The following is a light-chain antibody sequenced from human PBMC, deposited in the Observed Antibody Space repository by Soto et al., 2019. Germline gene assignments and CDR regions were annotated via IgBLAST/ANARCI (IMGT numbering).Light chain of an antibody. V-gene: IGKV1-27*01. CDR1: QGISNY. CDR2: AAS. CDR3: QKYNSAPT. J-gene: IGKJ5*01. Sequence: DSQMTQSPSSLSASVGDRVTMTCRASQGISNYLAWYQQKPGKVPKLLIYAASTLQSGVPSRFSGSGSGTDFTLTISSLQPEDVATYYCQKYNSAPTFGQGTRLEN.